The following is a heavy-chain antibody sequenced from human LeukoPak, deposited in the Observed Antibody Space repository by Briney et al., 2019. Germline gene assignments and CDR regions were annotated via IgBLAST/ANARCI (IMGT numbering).Heavy chain of an antibody. Sequence: SETLSLTCTVSGGSISSYYWSWIRQPPGKGLEWIGYIYYSGSTHYNPSLKSRVTISVDTSKNQFSLKLSSVTAADTAVYYCASLDYGNYMGYWGQGTLVTVS. CDR3: ASLDYGNYMGY. D-gene: IGHD4-17*01. CDR2: IYYSGST. V-gene: IGHV4-59*08. CDR1: GGSISSYY. J-gene: IGHJ4*02.